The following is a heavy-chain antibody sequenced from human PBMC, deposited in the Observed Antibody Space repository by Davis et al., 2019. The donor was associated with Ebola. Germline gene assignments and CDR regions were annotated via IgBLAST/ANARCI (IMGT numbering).Heavy chain of an antibody. D-gene: IGHD3-16*01. CDR1: GGSFSGYY. CDR3: ARGVGAGPLFDY. Sequence: MPSETLSLTCAVYGGSFSGYYWSWIRQPPGKGLEWIGSIYYNGNTYYTPSLKSRVTISVDTSKNQFSLKLSSVTAADTAVYYCARGVGAGPLFDYWGQGTLVTVSS. J-gene: IGHJ4*02. V-gene: IGHV4-34*01. CDR2: IYYNGNT.